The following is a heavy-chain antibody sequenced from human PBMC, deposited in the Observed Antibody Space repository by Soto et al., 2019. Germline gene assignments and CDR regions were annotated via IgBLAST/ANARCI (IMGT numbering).Heavy chain of an antibody. D-gene: IGHD5-18*01. CDR1: GGSIRSYY. V-gene: IGHV4-59*01. J-gene: IGHJ4*02. CDR2: IFYSGST. CDR3: ARGAADTAMVDS. Sequence: PSETLSLTCTVSGGSIRSYYWTWIRQPPGKGLEWLGYIFYSGSTFYNPSLKSRVTISIHTSKSQFSLQLTSVTAADAAVYYCARGAADTAMVDSWGQGTLVTVSS.